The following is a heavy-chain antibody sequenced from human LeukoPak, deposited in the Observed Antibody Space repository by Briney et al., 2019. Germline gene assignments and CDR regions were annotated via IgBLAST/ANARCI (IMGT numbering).Heavy chain of an antibody. CDR2: IKEDGSEK. V-gene: IGHV3-7*01. J-gene: IGHJ4*02. Sequence: TGGSLRLSCAASGFTFKSAWMTWVRQAPGKGLEWVANIKEDGSEKNYVGSVKGRFTISRDNAKNSLYLQLSSLRAEDTAVYYCARGDGYCSSTSCYTVDYWGQGTLVTVSS. CDR1: GFTFKSAW. CDR3: ARGDGYCSSTSCYTVDY. D-gene: IGHD2-2*02.